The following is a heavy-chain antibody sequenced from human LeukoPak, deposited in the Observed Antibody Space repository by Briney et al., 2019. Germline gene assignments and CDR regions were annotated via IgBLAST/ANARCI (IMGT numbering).Heavy chain of an antibody. J-gene: IGHJ4*02. V-gene: IGHV3-30*18. CDR3: AKGSRGSCSRTYCYPFDY. D-gene: IGHD2-2*01. CDR2: ISYDGSNK. CDR1: GFTFSSYG. Sequence: PGGSLRLSCAASGFTFSSYGMHWVRQAPGKGLEWVAVISYDGSNKYYADSVKGRFTISRDNSKNTLYLQVNRLRAEDTAVYYCAKGSRGSCSRTYCYPFDYWGQGTLVTVSS.